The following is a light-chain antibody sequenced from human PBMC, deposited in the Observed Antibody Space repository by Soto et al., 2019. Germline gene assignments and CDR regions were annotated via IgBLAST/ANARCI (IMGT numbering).Light chain of an antibody. CDR1: QSVSNNY. CDR2: GAS. CDR3: RSNGSPDT. V-gene: IGKV3-20*01. Sequence: EIVLTQSPGTLSLSPGERATLSCRASQSVSNNYLAWYQQKPGQAPRLLIYGASNRATGIPDRFSGSGSGTDFTLTISRLEPEYIAVYYCRSNGSPDTFGQRSKVDIK. J-gene: IGKJ1*01.